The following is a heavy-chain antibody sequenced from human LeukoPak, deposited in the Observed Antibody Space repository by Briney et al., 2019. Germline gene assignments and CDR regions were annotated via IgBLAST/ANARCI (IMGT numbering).Heavy chain of an antibody. V-gene: IGHV4-59*01. Sequence: PSETLSLTCTVSGASISSYYWSWLRQPPGKGLEGIGYIYYSGSTNYNPSLTSRVTISLDTSKNQFSLKLSSVIAADTAVYYCARGARGYSYGWGQGTRVTVSS. J-gene: IGHJ4*02. CDR2: IYYSGST. CDR1: GASISSYY. D-gene: IGHD5-18*01. CDR3: ARGARGYSYG.